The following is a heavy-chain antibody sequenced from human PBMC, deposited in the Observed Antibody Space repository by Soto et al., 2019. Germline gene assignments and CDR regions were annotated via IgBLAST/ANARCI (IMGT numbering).Heavy chain of an antibody. CDR3: ARDMHSIFDY. D-gene: IGHD2-2*01. CDR2: ISYDGSNK. V-gene: IGHV3-30-3*01. Sequence: HPGGSLRLSCAASGFTFSSYAMHWVRQAPGKGLEWVAVISYDGSNKYYADSVKGRFTISRDNSKNTLYLQMNSLRAEDTAVYYCARDMHSIFDYWGQGTLVTVSS. J-gene: IGHJ4*02. CDR1: GFTFSSYA.